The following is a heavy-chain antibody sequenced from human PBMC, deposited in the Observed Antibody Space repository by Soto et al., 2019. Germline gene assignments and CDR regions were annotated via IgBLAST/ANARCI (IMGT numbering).Heavy chain of an antibody. CDR2: LSGSGGTT. J-gene: IGHJ4*02. V-gene: IGHV3-23*01. CDR3: AKQRAGYGSGSDTFYFDF. D-gene: IGHD3-10*01. CDR1: GFTFSTYA. Sequence: GGSLRLSCSTSGFTFSTYAMNWVRQAPGKGPEWVSALSGSGGTTYYADSVRGRFTISRDNSKNTLFLQMSSLRAEDTALYYCAKQRAGYGSGSDTFYFDFWGQGTLVTVSS.